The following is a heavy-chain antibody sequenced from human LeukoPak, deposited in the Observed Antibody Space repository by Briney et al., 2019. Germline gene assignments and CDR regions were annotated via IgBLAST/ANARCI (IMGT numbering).Heavy chain of an antibody. CDR2: INPNSGGT. CDR3: ARDITMVRGVMNYYMDV. J-gene: IGHJ6*03. CDR1: RYTFTGYY. D-gene: IGHD3-10*01. Sequence: ASVKVSCKASRYTFTGYYMHWVRQAPGQGLEWMGWINPNSGGTNYAQKFQGRVTMTRDTSISTAHMELSRLRSDDTAVYYCARDITMVRGVMNYYMDVWGKGTTVTVSS. V-gene: IGHV1-2*02.